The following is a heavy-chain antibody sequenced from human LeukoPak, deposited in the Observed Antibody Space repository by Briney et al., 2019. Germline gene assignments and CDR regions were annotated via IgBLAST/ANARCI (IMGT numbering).Heavy chain of an antibody. D-gene: IGHD6-25*01. CDR2: IYIGGGT. J-gene: IGHJ4*02. Sequence: PGGSLRLSCAASGFTVSTDYMSWVRQAPGKGLEWVSVIYIGGGTFYADSVKGRFSISRDNSKNTLYLQMNSLRAEDTAVYYCARDRAWNSSAPGFDYWGQGTLVTVSS. CDR3: ARDRAWNSSAPGFDY. V-gene: IGHV3-53*01. CDR1: GFTVSTDY.